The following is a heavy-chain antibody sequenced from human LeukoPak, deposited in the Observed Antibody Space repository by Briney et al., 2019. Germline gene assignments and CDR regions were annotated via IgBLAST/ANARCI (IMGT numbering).Heavy chain of an antibody. Sequence: GGSLRLSCAASGFIFSQYSMNWVRQAPGKGLEWVSHISSSGSAKYYADSVKGRFTISRDNAKNSLYLQMNSLRDEDTAVFYCASGSGHWGQGTLVTVSS. CDR1: GFIFSQYS. CDR3: ASGSGH. V-gene: IGHV3-48*02. J-gene: IGHJ4*02. D-gene: IGHD2-2*03. CDR2: ISSSGSAK.